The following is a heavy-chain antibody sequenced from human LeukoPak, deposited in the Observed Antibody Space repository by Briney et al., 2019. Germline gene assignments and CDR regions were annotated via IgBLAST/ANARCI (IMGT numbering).Heavy chain of an antibody. CDR1: GGTFISYA. J-gene: IGHJ5*02. V-gene: IGHV1-69*01. D-gene: IGHD3-9*01. CDR2: IIPIFGTA. CDR3: ARGDYDILTGYYH. Sequence: SVTVSCKASGGTFISYAISWVRQAPGQGLEWMGGIIPIFGTANYAQKFQGRVTITADESTSTAYMELSSLRSEDTAVYYCARGDYDILTGYYHWGQGTLVTVSS.